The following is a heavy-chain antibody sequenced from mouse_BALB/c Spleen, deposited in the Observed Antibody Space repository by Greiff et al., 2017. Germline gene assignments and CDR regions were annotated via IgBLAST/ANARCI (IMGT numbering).Heavy chain of an antibody. CDR2: INPYNGDT. V-gene: IGHV1-20*02. CDR3: AREDYYGNYAMDY. D-gene: IGHD2-1*01. Sequence: VQLQQSGPELVKPGASVKISCKASGYSFTGYFMNWVMQSHGKSLEWIGRINPYNGDTFYNQKFKGKATLTVDKSSSTAHMELRSLASEDSAVYYCAREDYYGNYAMDYWGQGTSVTVSS. CDR1: GYSFTGYF. J-gene: IGHJ4*01.